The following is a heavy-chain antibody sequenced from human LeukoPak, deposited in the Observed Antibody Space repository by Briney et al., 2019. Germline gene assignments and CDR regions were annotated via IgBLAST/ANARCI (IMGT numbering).Heavy chain of an antibody. CDR3: VRWALGLCSVGNCYSDY. CDR2: IYPGDSGT. Sequence: GESLKISCKASGYSFTNYWIGWVRQMPGKGLEWMGIIYPGDSGTRYSPSFQGQVTISADNSISTAYLQWSSLKASDTAMYYCVRWALGLCSVGNCYSDYWGQGALVTVSS. CDR1: GYSFTNYW. V-gene: IGHV5-51*01. J-gene: IGHJ4*02. D-gene: IGHD2-15*01.